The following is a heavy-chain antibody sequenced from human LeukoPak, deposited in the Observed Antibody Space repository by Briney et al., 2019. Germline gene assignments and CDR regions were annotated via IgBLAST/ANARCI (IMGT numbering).Heavy chain of an antibody. V-gene: IGHV3-7*01. CDR1: GFTFSSYW. D-gene: IGHD6-13*01. CDR2: IKQDGSEK. CDR3: ARDADQYSSSIYDY. Sequence: PGGSLRLSCAASGFTFSSYWMSWVRQAPGKGLEWVANIKQDGSEKYYVDSVKGRFTISRDNAKNSLYLQMNSLRAEDTAVYYCARDADQYSSSIYDYWGQGTLVTVSS. J-gene: IGHJ4*02.